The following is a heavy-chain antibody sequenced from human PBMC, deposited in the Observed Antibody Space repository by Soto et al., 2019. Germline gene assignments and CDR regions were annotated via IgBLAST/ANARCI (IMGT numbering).Heavy chain of an antibody. Sequence: SETLSLTCTVSGGSISSYYWSWIRQPPGKGLEWIGYIYYSGSTNYNPSLKSRVTISVDTSKNQFSLKLSSVTAADTAVYYCASQVGSFTYDSSGYYYFDYWGQGTLVTVSS. V-gene: IGHV4-59*01. J-gene: IGHJ4*02. CDR1: GGSISSYY. D-gene: IGHD3-22*01. CDR3: ASQVGSFTYDSSGYYYFDY. CDR2: IYYSGST.